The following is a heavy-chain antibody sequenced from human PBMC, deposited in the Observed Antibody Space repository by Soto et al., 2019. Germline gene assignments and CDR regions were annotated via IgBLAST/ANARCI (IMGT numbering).Heavy chain of an antibody. V-gene: IGHV3-33*01. CDR2: ILNDGSED. D-gene: IGHD1-1*01. CDR3: VRDDDFGPNALDL. Sequence: QMQLVESGGGVVQPGRSLRLSCAASGSTFSNYGMHWVRQAPGKGLEWVSLILNDGSEDFYRDSVKGRFTISRDNSRNSLYLQMNSLRDDDTALYYCVRDDDFGPNALDLWGQGTMVSVSS. J-gene: IGHJ3*01. CDR1: GSTFSNYG.